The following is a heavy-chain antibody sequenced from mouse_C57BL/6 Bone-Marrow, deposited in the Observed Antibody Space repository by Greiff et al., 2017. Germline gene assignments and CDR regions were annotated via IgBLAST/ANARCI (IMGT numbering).Heavy chain of an antibody. CDR1: GYAFSSSW. V-gene: IGHV1-82*01. J-gene: IGHJ1*03. D-gene: IGHD4-1*01. CDR2: IYPGDGDT. Sequence: VQLKESGPELVKPGASVKISCKASGYAFSSSWMNWVKQRPGKGLEWIGRIYPGDGDTNYNGKFKGKATLTADKSSSTAYMQLSSLTSEDSAVYFCARRNWDWYFDVWGTGTTVTVSS. CDR3: ARRNWDWYFDV.